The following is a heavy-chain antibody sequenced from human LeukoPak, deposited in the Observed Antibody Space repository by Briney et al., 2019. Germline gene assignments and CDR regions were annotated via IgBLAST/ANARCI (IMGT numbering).Heavy chain of an antibody. Sequence: SETLSLTCTVSGGSISSSSYYWGWIRQPPGKGLEWIGSIYYSGSTCYNPSLKSRVTISVDTSKNQFSLKLSSVTAADTAVYYCARHMWYSYYFDYWGQGTLVTVSS. V-gene: IGHV4-39*01. D-gene: IGHD1-26*01. CDR1: GGSISSSSYY. CDR2: IYYSGST. J-gene: IGHJ4*02. CDR3: ARHMWYSYYFDY.